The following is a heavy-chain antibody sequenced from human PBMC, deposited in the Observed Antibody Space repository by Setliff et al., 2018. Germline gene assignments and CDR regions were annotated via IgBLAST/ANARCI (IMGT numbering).Heavy chain of an antibody. Sequence: ASVKVSCKASGYTFSNYGITWVRQAPGQGLEWMGWISAYSGNTYHAQKFQDRLSMTTDTSTSTAYMELRSLRADDTAVYYCERLVRHCTRISCQRTSEADLWGQGTQVTVSS. CDR2: ISAYSGNT. CDR1: GYTFSNYG. CDR3: ERLVRHCTRISCQRTSEADL. J-gene: IGHJ5*02. D-gene: IGHD2-15*01. V-gene: IGHV1-18*04.